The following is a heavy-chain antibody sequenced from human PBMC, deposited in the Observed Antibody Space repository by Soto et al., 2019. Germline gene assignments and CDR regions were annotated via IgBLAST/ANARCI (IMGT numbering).Heavy chain of an antibody. Sequence: ASVKVSCKASGYTFTSYGISWVRQAPGQGLEWMGWISAYNGNTNYAQKLQGRVTMTTDTSTSTAYMELRSLRSDDTAVYYCARDPVVTMVRGVIISWFDPWGQGTLVTVSS. D-gene: IGHD3-10*01. V-gene: IGHV1-18*01. CDR2: ISAYNGNT. J-gene: IGHJ5*02. CDR3: ARDPVVTMVRGVIISWFDP. CDR1: GYTFTSYG.